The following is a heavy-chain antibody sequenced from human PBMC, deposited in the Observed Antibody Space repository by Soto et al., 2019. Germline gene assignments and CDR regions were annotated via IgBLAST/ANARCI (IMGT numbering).Heavy chain of an antibody. CDR1: GGTFSSYT. CDR2: IIPILGIA. CDR3: ARAIRQQLVPPAFDI. Sequence: ASVKVSCKASGGTFSSYTISWVRQAPGQGLEWMGRIIPILGIANYAQKFQGRVTITADKSTSTAYMELSSLRSEDTAVYYCARAIRQQLVPPAFDIWGQRTMVTVSS. D-gene: IGHD6-13*01. J-gene: IGHJ3*02. V-gene: IGHV1-69*02.